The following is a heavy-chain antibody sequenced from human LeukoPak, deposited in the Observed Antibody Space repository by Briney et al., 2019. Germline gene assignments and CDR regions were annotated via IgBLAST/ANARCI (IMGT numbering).Heavy chain of an antibody. CDR2: IRSKAYGGTT. CDR1: GFTFGDYA. CDR3: TRAGDYSSDFDY. J-gene: IGHJ4*02. Sequence: GGSLRLSCTASGFTFGDYAMSWFRQAPGKGLEWVGFIRSKAYGGTTEYAASVKGRFTISRDDSKSIAYLQMDSLKTEDTAVYYCTRAGDYSSDFDYWGQGTLVTVSS. V-gene: IGHV3-49*03. D-gene: IGHD4-11*01.